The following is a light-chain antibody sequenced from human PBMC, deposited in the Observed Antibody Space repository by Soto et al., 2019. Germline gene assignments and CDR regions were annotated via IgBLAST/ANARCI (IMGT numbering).Light chain of an antibody. CDR2: GAS. CDR1: QSVSTN. Sequence: EIVMTQFPATLSVSPGERATLSCRASQSVSTNVAWYQQKPGQAPRLLMYGASTRATGMPASFSGSGSGTEFILTISSLQSEDFAVYYCQQYHKWPLTFGGGTKVEIK. V-gene: IGKV3-15*01. J-gene: IGKJ4*01. CDR3: QQYHKWPLT.